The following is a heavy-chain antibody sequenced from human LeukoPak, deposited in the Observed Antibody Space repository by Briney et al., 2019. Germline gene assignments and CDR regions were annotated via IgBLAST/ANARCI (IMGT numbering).Heavy chain of an antibody. D-gene: IGHD2-15*01. J-gene: IGHJ5*02. V-gene: IGHV4-39*02. CDR1: SGSVRSNYYS. CDR2: LDDSGNT. CDR3: ARRLRIGAAEWFDP. Sequence: PSETLSLTCSVSSGSVRSNYYSWAWIRQAPRKGLEWVGGLDDSGNTYYNPSLKSRLTMSVDTSKNHFSLNLKSAAAADTSVYYCARRLRIGAAEWFDPWGQGIMVTVSS.